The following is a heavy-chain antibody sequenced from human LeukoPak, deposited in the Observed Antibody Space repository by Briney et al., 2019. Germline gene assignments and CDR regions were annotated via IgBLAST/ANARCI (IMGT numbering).Heavy chain of an antibody. V-gene: IGHV1-24*01. Sequence: ASVTVSCKVSGYTLTDLSMHWVRQAPGKGLEWVGSSALEDGETIYAQKFQGRVTMTEDTSTDTAYMEVSSLRSDDTAVYFCATAYGGNLVDFWGQGTLVTVSS. J-gene: IGHJ4*02. CDR3: ATAYGGNLVDF. CDR2: SALEDGET. D-gene: IGHD1-26*01. CDR1: GYTLTDLS.